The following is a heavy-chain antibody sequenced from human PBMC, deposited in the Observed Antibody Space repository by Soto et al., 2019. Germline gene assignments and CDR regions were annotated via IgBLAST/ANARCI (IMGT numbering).Heavy chain of an antibody. Sequence: QVQLVESGGGLVEPGGSLRLSCAASGFSVGDNYMTWIRQAPGKGLEWLSYSSSSGGYTNYADSVNGRFTISRDNAKNSLYLHMDSLRAEDTAVYFCSRSSGRRHVFTFDYGLDVWGQGTTVTVSS. V-gene: IGHV3-11*06. CDR2: SSSSGGYT. D-gene: IGHD3-16*01. J-gene: IGHJ6*02. CDR3: SRSSGRRHVFTFDYGLDV. CDR1: GFSVGDNY.